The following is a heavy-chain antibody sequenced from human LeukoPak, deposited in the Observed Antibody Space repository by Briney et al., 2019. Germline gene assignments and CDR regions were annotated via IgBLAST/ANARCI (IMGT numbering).Heavy chain of an antibody. CDR3: ARSTRYSSGWTFDY. J-gene: IGHJ4*02. CDR1: GDSVSSNSAA. D-gene: IGHD6-19*01. Sequence: PSQTLSLTCDISGDSVSSNSAAWNWIRQSPSRGLEWLGRTYYRSKWYNDYAVSLKSRITINPDTSKNRFSLQVNSVTPEDTAVYFCARSTRYSSGWTFDYWGQGTLVTVSS. V-gene: IGHV6-1*01. CDR2: TYYRSKWYN.